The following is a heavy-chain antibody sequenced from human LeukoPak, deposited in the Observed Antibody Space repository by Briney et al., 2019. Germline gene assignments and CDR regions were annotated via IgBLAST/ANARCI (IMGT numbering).Heavy chain of an antibody. CDR1: GYTFTSYY. CDR2: INPSGGST. D-gene: IGHD1-26*01. CDR3: ARDACSGSYCTRSDY. V-gene: IGHV1-46*01. Sequence: GASVKVSCKASGYTFTSYYMHWVRQAPGQGLEWMGIINPSGGSTSYAQKFQGRVTMTRDTSTSTVYMELSSLRSEDTAVYYRARDACSGSYCTRSDYWGQGTLVTVSS. J-gene: IGHJ4*02.